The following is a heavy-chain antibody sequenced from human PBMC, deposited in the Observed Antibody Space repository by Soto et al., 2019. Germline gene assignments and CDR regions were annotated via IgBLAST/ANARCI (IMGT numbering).Heavy chain of an antibody. D-gene: IGHD2-21*02. V-gene: IGHV1-2*04. CDR1: GYTFTGYY. CDR3: ARQDPPGGNSALGY. J-gene: IGHJ4*02. CDR2: INPNSGGT. Sequence: ASVKVSCKASGYTFTGYYMHWVRQAPGQGLEWMGWINPNSGGTNYAQKFQGWVTMTRDTSISTAYMELSRLRSDDTAMYYCARQDPPGGNSALGYWGQGTLVTVSS.